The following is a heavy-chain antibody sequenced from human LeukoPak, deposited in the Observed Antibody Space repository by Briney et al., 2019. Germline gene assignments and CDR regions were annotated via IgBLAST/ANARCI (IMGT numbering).Heavy chain of an antibody. CDR1: GYTFTSYG. D-gene: IGHD2-15*01. CDR3: ARDPSVVVAATYYYYYGMDV. J-gene: IGHJ6*02. Sequence: GASVKVSCKASGYTFTSYGISWVRQAPGQGLERMGWISAYKGNTNYAQKLQGRVTMTTDTSTSTAYLELGSLRSDDTAVYYCARDPSVVVAATYYYYYGMDVWGQGTTVTVSS. V-gene: IGHV1-18*01. CDR2: ISAYKGNT.